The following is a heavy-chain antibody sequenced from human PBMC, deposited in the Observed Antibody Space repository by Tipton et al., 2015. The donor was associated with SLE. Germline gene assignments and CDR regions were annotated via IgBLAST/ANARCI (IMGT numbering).Heavy chain of an antibody. CDR1: RGSFNGYY. Sequence: TLSLTCTVHRGSFNGYYWSWIRQFPGKGLEWIGEINYSGSTKYNPSLKSRVTISVDASKNQFSLKLNFMTAADTAVYYCATSLNYYDSSGPGAWGQGTMVTVSS. J-gene: IGHJ3*01. CDR2: INYSGST. CDR3: ATSLNYYDSSGPGA. V-gene: IGHV4-34*01. D-gene: IGHD3-22*01.